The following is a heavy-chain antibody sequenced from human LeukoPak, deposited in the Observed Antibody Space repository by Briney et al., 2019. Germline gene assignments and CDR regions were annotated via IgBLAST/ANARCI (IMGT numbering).Heavy chain of an antibody. Sequence: PSETLSLTCAVYGGSFSTYYWSWIRQPPGKGLEWIGEINHSGSTNYNPSLKSRVTISVDTSKNQFSLKLSSVTPADTAVYYCARSGFADAFDIWSQGTMVTVSS. CDR1: GGSFSTYY. CDR2: INHSGST. J-gene: IGHJ3*02. V-gene: IGHV4-34*01. D-gene: IGHD3-10*01. CDR3: ARSGFADAFDI.